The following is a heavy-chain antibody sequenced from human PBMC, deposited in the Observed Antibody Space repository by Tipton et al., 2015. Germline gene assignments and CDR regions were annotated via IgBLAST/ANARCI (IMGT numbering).Heavy chain of an antibody. CDR3: ARDLGQQLVGPYYFPYAMDV. J-gene: IGHJ6*02. V-gene: IGHV4-59*01. D-gene: IGHD6-6*01. CDR2: IYYSGST. CDR1: GGSISRYY. Sequence: TLSLTCTVSGGSISRYYWSWIRQAPGGGLEWIGYIYYSGSTNYNPSLKSRVTISVDTSKDQFSLKLSSVTAADTAVYYCARDLGQQLVGPYYFPYAMDVWGQGTSVTVSS.